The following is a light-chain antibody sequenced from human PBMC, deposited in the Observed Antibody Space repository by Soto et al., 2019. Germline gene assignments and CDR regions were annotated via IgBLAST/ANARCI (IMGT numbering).Light chain of an antibody. CDR1: QSVNNN. CDR3: QQYNDRPPLT. V-gene: IGKV3-15*01. Sequence: EVVMTQSPALLSVSPGERVTLSCRASQSVNNNLAWYQQQPGQAPRLLIYDTSSWATGVPARFSGSGSGTEFTLTISSLKAEDFAVYYCQQYNDRPPLTFGGGTKVDIK. J-gene: IGKJ4*01. CDR2: DTS.